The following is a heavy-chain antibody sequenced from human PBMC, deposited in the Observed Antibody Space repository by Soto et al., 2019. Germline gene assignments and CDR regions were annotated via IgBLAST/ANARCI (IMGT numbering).Heavy chain of an antibody. J-gene: IGHJ5*02. CDR1: GFTFSSSW. V-gene: IGHV3-7*01. CDR2: IKQDGSEV. CDR3: AGIQNNWFDP. Sequence: EVPLVESGGGLVQPGGSLRLTCTASGFTFSSSWMAWVRQAPGKGLEWVGNIKQDGSEVYYLDSVRGRFTISRDSAWKSLYLQVNSLRAEDTAVYYCAGIQNNWFDPWGQGTLVAVSS.